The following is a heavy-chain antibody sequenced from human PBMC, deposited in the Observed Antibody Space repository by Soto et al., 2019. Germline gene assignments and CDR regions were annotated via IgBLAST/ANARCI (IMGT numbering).Heavy chain of an antibody. CDR3: ARVSVTTAYNRSLYGMDV. D-gene: IGHD4-17*01. Sequence: PSETLSLTCAVYGGSFSGYYLSWIRQPPGKGLEWIGEINHSGSTNYNPSLKSRVTISVDTSKNQFSLKLSSVTAADTAVYYCARVSVTTAYNRSLYGMDVWGQGTTVTVSS. CDR2: INHSGST. J-gene: IGHJ6*02. CDR1: GGSFSGYY. V-gene: IGHV4-34*01.